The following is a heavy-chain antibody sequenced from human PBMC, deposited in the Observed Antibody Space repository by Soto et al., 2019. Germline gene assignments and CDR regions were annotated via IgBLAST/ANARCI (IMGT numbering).Heavy chain of an antibody. J-gene: IGHJ4*02. CDR1: GASISSYY. D-gene: IGHD6-13*01. V-gene: IGHV4-59*12. Sequence: SETLSLTCSVSGASISSYYWSWFRQAPGKGLEYIGYIHNGERTNYNPSLESRVTISADMSKNQFSLKLSSVTAADTAVYYCARGGRQQLIPTPISYKIDYWGQGTLVTVSS. CDR2: IHNGERT. CDR3: ARGGRQQLIPTPISYKIDY.